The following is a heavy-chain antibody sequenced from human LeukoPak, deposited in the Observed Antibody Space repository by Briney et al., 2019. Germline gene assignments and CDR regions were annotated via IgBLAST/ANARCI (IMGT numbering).Heavy chain of an antibody. V-gene: IGHV5-51*01. D-gene: IGHD2-2*01. Sequence: GESLKISCKGSGYSFASYWIAWVRKMPGKGLEWMGIIYPDDSDTRYSPSFQGQVTISADKSISTAYLQWSGLKASDAAVYYCARLSSTSQPFDPWGQGTLVTVSS. CDR3: ARLSSTSQPFDP. J-gene: IGHJ5*02. CDR2: IYPDDSDT. CDR1: GYSFASYW.